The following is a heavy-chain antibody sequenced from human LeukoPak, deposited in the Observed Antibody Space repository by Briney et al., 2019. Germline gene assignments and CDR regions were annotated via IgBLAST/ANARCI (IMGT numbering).Heavy chain of an antibody. Sequence: PGGSLRLSCAASGFTFSSYAMSWVRQAPGKGLEWVSAISGSGGSTYYADSVKGRFTISRDKTKNTLYLQMNSLRAEDTDVYYCAKESAKYYYDSSGYPTVDWGQGTLVTVSS. D-gene: IGHD3-22*01. CDR2: ISGSGGST. V-gene: IGHV3-23*01. CDR3: AKESAKYYYDSSGYPTVD. J-gene: IGHJ4*02. CDR1: GFTFSSYA.